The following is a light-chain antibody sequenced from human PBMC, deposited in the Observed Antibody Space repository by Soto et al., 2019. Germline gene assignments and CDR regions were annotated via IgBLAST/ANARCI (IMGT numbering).Light chain of an antibody. CDR1: QSVSSNY. J-gene: IGKJ2*01. Sequence: EIVLTQSPGTLSLSPGERATLSCRASQSVSSNYLAWYQQKPGQAPRLLIYGASSRATGIPDRFSGSGSGTDFTLTLSRLEPEDFAVYYCQQYGSSPPRHTFGQGTKLEIK. CDR2: GAS. CDR3: QQYGSSPPRHT. V-gene: IGKV3-20*01.